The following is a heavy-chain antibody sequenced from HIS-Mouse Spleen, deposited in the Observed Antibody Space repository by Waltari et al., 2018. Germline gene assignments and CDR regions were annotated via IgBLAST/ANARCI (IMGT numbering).Heavy chain of an antibody. D-gene: IGHD3-3*01. CDR3: ARGESITIFGVVGTDDAFDI. Sequence: QVQLVQSGAEVKKPGASVKVSCKASGYTFTSYDINWVRQATGQGLEWMGWSNPNRGNTGYAHKFQGRVTMTRNTSISTAYMELSSLRSEDTAVYYCARGESITIFGVVGTDDAFDIWGQGTMVTVSS. V-gene: IGHV1-8*01. CDR1: GYTFTSYD. CDR2: SNPNRGNT. J-gene: IGHJ3*02.